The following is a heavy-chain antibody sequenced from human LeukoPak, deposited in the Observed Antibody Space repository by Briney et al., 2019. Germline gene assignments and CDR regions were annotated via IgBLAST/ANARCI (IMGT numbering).Heavy chain of an antibody. J-gene: IGHJ4*02. D-gene: IGHD5-18*01. CDR3: AKDVYYTAMGTGDY. CDR2: ISGSGGST. CDR1: GFTFSSYG. Sequence: GGTLRLSCAASGFTFSSYGMSWVRQAPGKGLEWVSAISGSGGSTYYADSVKGRFTISRDNSKNTLYLQMNSLRAEDTAVYYCAKDVYYTAMGTGDYWGQGTLVTVSS. V-gene: IGHV3-23*01.